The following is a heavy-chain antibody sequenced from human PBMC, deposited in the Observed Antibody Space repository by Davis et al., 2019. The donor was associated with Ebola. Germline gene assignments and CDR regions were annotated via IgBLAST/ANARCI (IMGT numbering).Heavy chain of an antibody. CDR2: ISGGGANT. V-gene: IGHV3-23*01. D-gene: IGHD1-26*01. Sequence: GESLKISCAASGFTFSSSAMSWVRQAPGKGLQWVPAISGGGANTYYADSVKGRFTISRDNSKNTLYLQMNSLRAEDTAVYYCAKDLGIIVGATLRFGYWGQGTLVTVSS. CDR3: AKDLGIIVGATLRFGY. CDR1: GFTFSSSA. J-gene: IGHJ4*02.